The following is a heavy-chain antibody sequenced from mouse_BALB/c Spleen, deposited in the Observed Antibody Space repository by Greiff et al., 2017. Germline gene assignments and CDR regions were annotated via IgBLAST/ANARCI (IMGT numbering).Heavy chain of an antibody. CDR3: ARSSPNYYGSSYCWYFDV. D-gene: IGHD1-1*01. J-gene: IGHJ1*01. CDR1: GYSITSDYA. V-gene: IGHV3-2*02. CDR2: IRYSGST. Sequence: EVQLQQSGPGLVKPSQSLSLTCTVTGYSITSDYAWNWIRQFPGNKLEWMGYIRYSGSTSYNPSLKSRITITRDTSKNQFFLQLNSVTTEDTATYYCARSSPNYYGSSYCWYFDVWGAGTTVTVSS.